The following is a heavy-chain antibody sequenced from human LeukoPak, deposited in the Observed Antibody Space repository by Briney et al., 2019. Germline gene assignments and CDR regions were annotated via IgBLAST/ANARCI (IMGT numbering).Heavy chain of an antibody. CDR1: GFTFSRFT. CDR3: VRGPHYGAYTDYFDY. V-gene: IGHV3-7*01. J-gene: IGHJ4*02. D-gene: IGHD4-17*01. CDR2: IKQEGSEH. Sequence: GGSLRLSCAASGFTFSRFTMNWVRQAPGKGLEWVATIKQEGSEHYYVDSVKGRFTISRDDATNSLSLQMNSLRVEDTALYYCVRGPHYGAYTDYFDYWGRGTLVTVSS.